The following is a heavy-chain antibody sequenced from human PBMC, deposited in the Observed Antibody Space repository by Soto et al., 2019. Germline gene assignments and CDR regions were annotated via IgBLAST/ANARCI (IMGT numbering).Heavy chain of an antibody. CDR2: ISYDGSNK. Sequence: GGSLRLSCAASGFTFSSYGMHWVRQAPGKGLEWVAVISYDGSNKYYADSVKGRFTISRDNSKNTLYLQMNSLRAEDTAVYYCAKDLADSNYSLYYYYYGMDVWGQGTTVTVSS. V-gene: IGHV3-30*18. D-gene: IGHD4-4*01. CDR1: GFTFSSYG. J-gene: IGHJ6*02. CDR3: AKDLADSNYSLYYYYYGMDV.